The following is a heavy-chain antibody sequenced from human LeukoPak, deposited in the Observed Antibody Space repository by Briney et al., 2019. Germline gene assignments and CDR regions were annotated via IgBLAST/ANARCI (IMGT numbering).Heavy chain of an antibody. J-gene: IGHJ6*02. CDR3: ARVSCSSTSCYLFYYGMDV. Sequence: AGGSLRLSCAASGFTVSSNYMSWVRQAPGKGLEWVSVIYSGGSTYYADSVKGRFTISRDNSKNTLYLQMNSLRAEDTAVYYCARVSCSSTSCYLFYYGMDVWGQGTTVTVPS. D-gene: IGHD2-2*01. CDR1: GFTVSSNY. V-gene: IGHV3-66*01. CDR2: IYSGGST.